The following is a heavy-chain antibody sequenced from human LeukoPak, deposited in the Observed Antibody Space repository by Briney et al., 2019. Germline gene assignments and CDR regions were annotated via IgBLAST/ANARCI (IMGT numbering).Heavy chain of an antibody. V-gene: IGHV4-59*01. CDR2: IYYTGST. Sequence: SETLSLTCTVSGGSISHYYWSWIRQPPGKGLEWIDYIYYTGSTDYNPSLKSRVTISLDASKNQFSLKLSSVTAADPAVYYCAGGDYGDYKSAAFDIWGQGTMVSVSS. D-gene: IGHD4-17*01. CDR1: GGSISHYY. J-gene: IGHJ3*02. CDR3: AGGDYGDYKSAAFDI.